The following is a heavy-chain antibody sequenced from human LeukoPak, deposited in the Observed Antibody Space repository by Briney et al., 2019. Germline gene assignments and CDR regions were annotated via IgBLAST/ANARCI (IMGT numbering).Heavy chain of an antibody. D-gene: IGHD2-8*01. CDR1: GFPFSSHW. J-gene: IGHJ4*02. CDR3: AVEKEKYGVFDY. CDR2: INGDGSST. V-gene: IGHV3-74*01. Sequence: GSLRLHCAASGFPFSSHWMHWVRQAPGKGLVWVPRINGDGSSTSYADSAKGRFTISRDNAKNTLYLQSTSLRAEDTAVYYCAVEKEKYGVFDYWGQGALVTVSS.